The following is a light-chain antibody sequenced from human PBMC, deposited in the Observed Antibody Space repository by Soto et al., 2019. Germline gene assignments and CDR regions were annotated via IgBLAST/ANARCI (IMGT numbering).Light chain of an antibody. V-gene: IGLV1-51*01. CDR1: NSNIGHNY. CDR3: GTWDSSLTNNYV. Sequence: QSVLTQPPSVSAAPGQKITISCSGSNSNIGHNYVSWYQHLPGTTPKLLIYDDNKRPSGIPDRFSGSKSGTSATLGITGLQTGDDANYYCGTWDSSLTNNYVFGTGTKVTVL. CDR2: DDN. J-gene: IGLJ1*01.